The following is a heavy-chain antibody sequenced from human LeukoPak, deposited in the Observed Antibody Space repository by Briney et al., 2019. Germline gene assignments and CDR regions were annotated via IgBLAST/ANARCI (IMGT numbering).Heavy chain of an antibody. CDR1: GGSISSSSYY. Sequence: SETLSLTCTVSGGSISSSSYYWGWIRQPPGKGLEWIGSIYYSGSTYYNPSLKSRVTISVDTSKNQFSLKLSSVTAADTAVYYCARRHRIAALPIAFDIWGQGTMVTVSS. V-gene: IGHV4-39*01. D-gene: IGHD6-6*01. CDR3: ARRHRIAALPIAFDI. J-gene: IGHJ3*02. CDR2: IYYSGST.